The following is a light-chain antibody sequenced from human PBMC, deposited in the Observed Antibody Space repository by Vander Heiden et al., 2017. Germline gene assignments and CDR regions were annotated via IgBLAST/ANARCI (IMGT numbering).Light chain of an antibody. V-gene: IGKV4-1*01. J-gene: IGKJ1*01. CDR2: WAS. CDR3: QQYYSRFWR. CDR1: QSVLSSSNNKNY. Sequence: DIVMTQSPDSLAVSLGERATINCKSSQSVLSSSNNKNYLAWYQQKPGQPPKLLIYWASTRESGVPDRFSGSGSGTDFTLTISSLQAEDVAVYYCQQYYSRFWRFGQGTKVEFK.